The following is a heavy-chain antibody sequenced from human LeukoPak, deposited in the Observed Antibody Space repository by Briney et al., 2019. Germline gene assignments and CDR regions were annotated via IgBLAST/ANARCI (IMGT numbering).Heavy chain of an antibody. V-gene: IGHV1-24*01. CDR2: FDPEDGET. CDR1: GYTFTGYY. J-gene: IGHJ6*02. Sequence: ASVKVSCKASGYTFTGYYMHWVRQAPGKGLEWMGGFDPEDGETIYAQKFQGRVTMTEDTSTDTAYMELSSLRSEDTAVYYCATLPLWFGDPGYYGMDVWGQGTTVTVPS. CDR3: ATLPLWFGDPGYYGMDV. D-gene: IGHD3-10*01.